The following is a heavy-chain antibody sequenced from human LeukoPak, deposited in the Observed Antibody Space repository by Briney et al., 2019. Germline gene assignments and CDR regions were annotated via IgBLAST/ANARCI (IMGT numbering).Heavy chain of an antibody. CDR1: GFTFSSYA. D-gene: IGHD3-10*01. CDR3: ARDSGILCDY. V-gene: IGHV3-23*01. Sequence: SGGSLRLSCAASGFTFSSYAMSWVRQAPGKGLEWVSAISGSGGSTYYADSVKGRFTISRDNAKNSLYLQMNSLRAEDAAVYYCARDSGILCDYWGQGTLVTVSS. CDR2: ISGSGGST. J-gene: IGHJ4*02.